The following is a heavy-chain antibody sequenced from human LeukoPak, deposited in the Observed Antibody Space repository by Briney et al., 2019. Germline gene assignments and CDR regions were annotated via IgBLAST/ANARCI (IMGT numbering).Heavy chain of an antibody. CDR1: GFTFSSSA. Sequence: PGGSLILSCVASGFTFSSSAMSWVCQALRRGGEWGSAISGSGGSTYYADSVKGRFTISRDNSKNTLYLQMNSLRAEDTAVYYCAKDASEITMIVVAYWGQGTLVTVSS. J-gene: IGHJ4*02. D-gene: IGHD3-22*01. CDR2: ISGSGGST. V-gene: IGHV3-23*01. CDR3: AKDASEITMIVVAY.